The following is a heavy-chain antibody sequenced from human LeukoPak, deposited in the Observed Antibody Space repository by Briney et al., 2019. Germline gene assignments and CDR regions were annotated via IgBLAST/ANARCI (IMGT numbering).Heavy chain of an antibody. J-gene: IGHJ6*02. CDR2: IYTSGST. Sequence: SETLSLTCTVSGGSISSGSYYWGWIRQPGGRGLEWIVRIYTSGSTNYNPSLKSRVTISVDTSKNQFSLKLSSVTAADTAVYYCAREGNGDMITFGGVIDPYYYYGMDVWGQGTTVTVSS. V-gene: IGHV4-61*02. CDR3: AREGNGDMITFGGVIDPYYYYGMDV. D-gene: IGHD3-16*02. CDR1: GGSISSGSYY.